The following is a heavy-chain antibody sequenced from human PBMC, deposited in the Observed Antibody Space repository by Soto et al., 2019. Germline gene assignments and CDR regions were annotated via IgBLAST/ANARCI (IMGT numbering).Heavy chain of an antibody. CDR2: IYYSGTT. J-gene: IGHJ6*02. V-gene: IGHV4-61*01. Sequence: QVQLQESGPGLVKPSETLSLTCTVSGGSVSSGSYYWSWIRQPPGKGLEWIGHIYYSGTTNYNPSLTSRVTLSVDTSKNQCSLRLSSVTAADTAVYHCGRGSHYDHSVDVWGQGTTVIVS. CDR3: GRGSHYDHSVDV. CDR1: GGSVSSGSYY.